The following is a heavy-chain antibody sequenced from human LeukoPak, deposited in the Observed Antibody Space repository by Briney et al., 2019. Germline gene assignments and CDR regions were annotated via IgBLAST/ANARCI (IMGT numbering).Heavy chain of an antibody. CDR1: GYTFTSYG. J-gene: IGHJ1*01. CDR2: ISAYNGNT. Sequence: ASVKVSCKASGYTFTSYGISWVRQAPGQGLEWMGWISAYNGNTNYAQKLQGRVTMTTDTSTSTAYMELSSLRSEDTAVYYCATSSAARGGYFQHWGQGTLVTVSS. CDR3: ATSSAARGGYFQH. V-gene: IGHV1-18*01. D-gene: IGHD2-15*01.